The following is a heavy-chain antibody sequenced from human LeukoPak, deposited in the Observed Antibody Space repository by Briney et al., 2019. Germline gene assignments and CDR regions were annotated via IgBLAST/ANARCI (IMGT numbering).Heavy chain of an antibody. CDR2: IYENGRT. V-gene: IGHV4-59*01. CDR1: GGSIGNFF. D-gene: IGHD1-26*01. CDR3: ARDWELGH. Sequence: SETLSLTCTVSGGSIGNFFWSWIRQSPGEGLEWIGFIYENGRTSHNPSLKSRVTISVDMSKNQFSLRLTSMTAADTAVYYCARDWELGHWGRGILVTVTS. J-gene: IGHJ4*02.